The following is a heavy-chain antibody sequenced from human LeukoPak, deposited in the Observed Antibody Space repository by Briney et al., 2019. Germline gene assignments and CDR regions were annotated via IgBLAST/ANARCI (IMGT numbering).Heavy chain of an antibody. Sequence: GGSLRLSCAVSGFRVSDYYMTWVRQAPGKGLEWVSTTSGGGDHTYYADSVKGRFTISRDNSRNTLFLQMNSLRAEDTAVYYCAKLFYDTSGYSPYFDYWGLGTLVAVSS. CDR3: AKLFYDTSGYSPYFDY. CDR1: GFRVSDYY. CDR2: TSGGGDHT. J-gene: IGHJ4*02. D-gene: IGHD3-22*01. V-gene: IGHV3-23*01.